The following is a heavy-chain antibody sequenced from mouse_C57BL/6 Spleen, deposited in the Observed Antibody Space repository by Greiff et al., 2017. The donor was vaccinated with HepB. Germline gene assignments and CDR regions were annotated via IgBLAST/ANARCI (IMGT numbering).Heavy chain of an antibody. D-gene: IGHD1-1*01. V-gene: IGHV1-82*01. CDR3: ARSGHYGGWYFDV. CDR1: GYAFSSSW. CDR2: IYPGDGDT. J-gene: IGHJ1*03. Sequence: VQLQQSGPELVKPGASVKISCKASGYAFSSSWMNWVKQRPGKGLEWIGRIYPGDGDTNYNGKFKGKATLTADKSSSTAYMQLSSLTSEDSAVYFCARSGHYGGWYFDVWGTGTTVTVSS.